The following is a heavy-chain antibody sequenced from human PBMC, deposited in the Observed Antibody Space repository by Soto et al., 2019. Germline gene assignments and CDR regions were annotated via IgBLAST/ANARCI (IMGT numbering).Heavy chain of an antibody. D-gene: IGHD2-21*02. V-gene: IGHV4-31*01. Sequence: QVQLQESGPGLVKPSQTLSLTCSVSGCSISYSGYYWRWIRLHPGQGLDWIGFISSGGSTYYDPPLRSPAPISIDTSLNHVAPRLTSVTAADTAVYYRARGQCTGGYSYSSHWGQGTLVTVSS. CDR2: ISSGGST. J-gene: IGHJ4*02. CDR1: GCSISYSGYY. CDR3: ARGQCTGGYSYSSH.